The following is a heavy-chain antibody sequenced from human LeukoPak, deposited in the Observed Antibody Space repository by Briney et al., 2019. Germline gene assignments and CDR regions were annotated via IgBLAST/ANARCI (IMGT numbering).Heavy chain of an antibody. CDR2: IYYSGST. J-gene: IGHJ6*03. V-gene: IGHV4-39*07. Sequence: SETLSLTCTVPGGSISSSSYYWGWIRQPPGKGLEWIGSIYYSGSTYYNPSLKSRVTISVDTSKNQFSLKLSSVTAADTAVYYCARDPASPLQATYYYYYYYMDVWGKGTTVTVSS. CDR3: ARDPASPLQATYYYYYYYMDV. CDR1: GGSISSSSYY. D-gene: IGHD4-11*01.